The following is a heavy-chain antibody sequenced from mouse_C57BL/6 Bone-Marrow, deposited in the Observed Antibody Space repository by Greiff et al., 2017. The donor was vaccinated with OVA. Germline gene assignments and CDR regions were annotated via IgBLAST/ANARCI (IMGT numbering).Heavy chain of an antibody. D-gene: IGHD3-2*02. J-gene: IGHJ3*01. CDR2: IDPSDSYT. V-gene: IGHV1-69*01. Sequence: QVQLQQPGAELVKPGASVKLSCKASGYTFTSYWMHWVKQRPGQGLEWIGEIDPSDSYTNYNQKFKGKSTLTVDKSSSTAYMQLSSLTSEDSAVYYCARGRTAQGFAYWGQGTLVTVSA. CDR1: GYTFTSYW. CDR3: ARGRTAQGFAY.